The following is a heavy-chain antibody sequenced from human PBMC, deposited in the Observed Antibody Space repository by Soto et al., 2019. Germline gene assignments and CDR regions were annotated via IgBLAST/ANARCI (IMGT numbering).Heavy chain of an antibody. V-gene: IGHV2-5*02. CDR3: ARNIFGGCVGAFDV. Sequence: QITLKESGPTLVKPTQTLTLTCTFSGFSLTTSGVGVGWIRHPPGKALEWIALVYGDDDKRYTPSLKSRLTVTKDTSTNQLVFTMTTMNPVDSATYYCARNIFGGCVGAFDVWGQGTMVTVSS. D-gene: IGHD3-10*02. CDR2: VYGDDDK. J-gene: IGHJ3*01. CDR1: GFSLTTSGVG.